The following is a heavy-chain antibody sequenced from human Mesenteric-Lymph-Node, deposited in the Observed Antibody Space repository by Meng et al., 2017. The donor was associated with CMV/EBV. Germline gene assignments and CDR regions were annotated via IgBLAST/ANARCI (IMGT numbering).Heavy chain of an antibody. J-gene: IGHJ4*02. CDR2: IVTDSTST. D-gene: IGHD1-26*01. Sequence: GESLKISCAGTGFTFNNYAIVWVRRAPGKGLEWVSTIVTDSTSTFYADSVKGRFTISRDNPNNMVYLHLNSLRAEDTAVYHCAKDPRAVGATFLDHWGQGTLVTVSS. CDR3: AKDPRAVGATFLDH. CDR1: GFTFNNYA. V-gene: IGHV3-23*01.